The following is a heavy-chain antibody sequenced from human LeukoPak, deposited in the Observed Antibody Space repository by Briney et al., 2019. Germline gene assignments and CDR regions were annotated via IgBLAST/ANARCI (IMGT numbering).Heavy chain of an antibody. CDR2: INPNTGGT. J-gene: IGHJ3*01. D-gene: IGHD3-9*01. Sequence: ASVKVSCKTSGYSVSDYYMHWVRQAPGQGLEWMGWINPNTGGTKYAQEFQGRVSMTGDTSLSIVQMELRSLTADDTAMYYCATPVPGYGALDVWGQGTMVTVSS. CDR1: GYSVSDYY. CDR3: ATPVPGYGALDV. V-gene: IGHV1-2*02.